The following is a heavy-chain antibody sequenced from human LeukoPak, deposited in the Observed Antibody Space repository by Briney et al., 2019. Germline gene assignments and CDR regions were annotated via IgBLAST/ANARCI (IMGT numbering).Heavy chain of an antibody. CDR3: AREGIKYQLLLDY. J-gene: IGHJ4*02. V-gene: IGHV3-48*03. CDR1: GFTFSSYE. D-gene: IGHD2-2*01. CDR2: ISSGGSII. Sequence: GGSLRLSCAASGFTFSSYEMNWVRQAPGKGLEWVSYISSGGSIIYYADSVKGRFTISRDNAKNSLYLQMNSLRAEDTAVYYCAREGIKYQLLLDYWGQGTLVTVSS.